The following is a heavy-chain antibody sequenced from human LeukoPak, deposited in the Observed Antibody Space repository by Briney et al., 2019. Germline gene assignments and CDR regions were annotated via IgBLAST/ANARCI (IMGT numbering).Heavy chain of an antibody. CDR1: GGTFSSYA. J-gene: IGHJ3*02. Sequence: SVKVSCKASGGTFSSYAISWVRQAPGQGLEWIREIIPIVGTANYAQKFQGKVTITADESTSTAYMELSSLRSEDTAVYYCASAVSGIAVAGTGLEAFDIWGQGTMVTVSS. V-gene: IGHV1-69*13. CDR2: IIPIVGTA. CDR3: ASAVSGIAVAGTGLEAFDI. D-gene: IGHD6-13*01.